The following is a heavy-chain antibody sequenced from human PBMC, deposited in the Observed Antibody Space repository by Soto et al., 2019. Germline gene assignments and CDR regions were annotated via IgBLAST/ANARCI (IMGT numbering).Heavy chain of an antibody. V-gene: IGHV1-69*13. D-gene: IGHD1-1*01. CDR3: ARWVPGEYYFDY. CDR2: IIPIFGTA. J-gene: IGHJ4*02. Sequence: SVKVSCKASGGTFSSYAISWVRQAPGQGLEWMGGIIPIFGTANYAQKFQGRVTITADESTSTAYMELSSLRSEDTAVYYCARWVPGEYYFDYWGQGTLVTVSS. CDR1: GGTFSSYA.